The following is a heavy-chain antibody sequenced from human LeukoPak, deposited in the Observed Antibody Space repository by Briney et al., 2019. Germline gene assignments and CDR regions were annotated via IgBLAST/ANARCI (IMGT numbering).Heavy chain of an antibody. Sequence: PSEPLSLTCTVSRGSISSSSYYWGWIRQPPGKRLEWIGSFYYIGGTYYNPSLEGRVTISADSSKNQFSLKLTSVTAADTALYYCARILTTFDSWGQGTLVTVSS. D-gene: IGHD4-11*01. CDR1: RGSISSSSYY. CDR2: FYYIGGT. CDR3: ARILTTFDS. J-gene: IGHJ4*02. V-gene: IGHV4-39*01.